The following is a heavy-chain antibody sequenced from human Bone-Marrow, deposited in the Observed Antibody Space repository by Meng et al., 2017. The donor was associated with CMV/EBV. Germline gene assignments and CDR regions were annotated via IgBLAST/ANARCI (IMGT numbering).Heavy chain of an antibody. J-gene: IGHJ4*02. D-gene: IGHD2-2*01. CDR3: ARWRGSTSLDY. CDR2: INSDGSST. Sequence: GESLKISCAASGFTFSSYWMHWVRQAPGKGLVWVSRINSDGSSTSYADSVKGRFTISRDNAKNSLYLQMNSLRAEDTAVYYCARWRGSTSLDYWGQGTLVPVSS. V-gene: IGHV3-74*01. CDR1: GFTFSSYW.